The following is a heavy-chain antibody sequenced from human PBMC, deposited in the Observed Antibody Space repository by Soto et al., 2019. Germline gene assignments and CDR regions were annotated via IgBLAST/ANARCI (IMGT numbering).Heavy chain of an antibody. D-gene: IGHD2-2*01. V-gene: IGHV4-39*01. J-gene: IGHJ4*02. CDR3: ARHASRGYSSSWYFED. CDR2: TYYSAGT. CDR1: GGSVSSSSYY. Sequence: QLQLQESGPGLVKPSETLSLTCNVSGGSVSSSSYYWGWIRQAPGKGLEWIVSTYYSAGTYYNPSLKSRVTTSMAASKNQFSLTVTSVTAADTAIYYCARHASRGYSSSWYFEDWGQGPPVTVSS.